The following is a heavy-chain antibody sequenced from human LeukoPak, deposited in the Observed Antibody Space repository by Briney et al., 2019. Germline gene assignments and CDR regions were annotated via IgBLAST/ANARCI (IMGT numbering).Heavy chain of an antibody. CDR2: IYHSGST. D-gene: IGHD3-9*01. J-gene: IGHJ4*02. CDR3: ARSITISKPLEYYLDY. Sequence: TLSLTCAVSGGSISSGGYSWSWIRQPPGKGLEWIGYIYHSGSTYYNPSLKSRVTISVDRSKNQFSLKLSSVTAADTAVYYCARSITISKPLEYYLDYWGQGTLVTVSS. V-gene: IGHV4-30-2*01. CDR1: GGSISSGGYS.